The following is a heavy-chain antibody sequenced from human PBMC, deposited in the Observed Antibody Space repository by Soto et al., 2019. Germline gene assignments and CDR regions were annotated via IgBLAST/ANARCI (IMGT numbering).Heavy chain of an antibody. V-gene: IGHV5-10-1*01. J-gene: IGHJ4*02. D-gene: IGHD2-8*02. CDR3: ARQIYDSDTGPNFQYYLES. CDR2: NDTPSYQT. CDR1: GYSFAGFC. Sequence: GESLKISCKGFGYSFAGFCITWVRPKPGKGLEWMGRNDTPSYQTYYSPSFRGHITIPHTKSFTTVYLQSSSQRASDTAMYYFARQIYDSDTGPNFQYYLESWGKGTPVTAPQ.